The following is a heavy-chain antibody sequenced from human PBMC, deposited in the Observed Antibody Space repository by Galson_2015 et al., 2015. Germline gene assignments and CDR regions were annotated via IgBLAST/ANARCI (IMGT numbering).Heavy chain of an antibody. V-gene: IGHV1-69*01. Sequence: CKASGGTFCSYAISWERQPPGQGLAWMGGVIPIFGTANYAQKFQGRVTITADESTSTAYMELSSLRSEDTAVYYCARVSWGTVTYWYFDLWGRGTLVTVSS. CDR2: VIPIFGTA. CDR1: GGTFCSYA. J-gene: IGHJ2*01. D-gene: IGHD4-17*01. CDR3: ARVSWGTVTYWYFDL.